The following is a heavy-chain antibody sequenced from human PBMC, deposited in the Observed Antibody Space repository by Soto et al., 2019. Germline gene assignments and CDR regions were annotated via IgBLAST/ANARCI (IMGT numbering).Heavy chain of an antibody. J-gene: IGHJ6*02. CDR3: ARDFTDSSGPTLGMGV. CDR1: GGANSSGCYY. CDR2: IYYSGST. Sequence: SETLSLTCTVSGGANSSGCYYWGWFRPHPGKGLEWIGYIYYSGSTYYNPSLKSRVTISVDTSKNQFSLKLSSVTAADTAVYYCARDFTDSSGPTLGMGVWGQGTTVT. D-gene: IGHD6-19*01. V-gene: IGHV4-31*03.